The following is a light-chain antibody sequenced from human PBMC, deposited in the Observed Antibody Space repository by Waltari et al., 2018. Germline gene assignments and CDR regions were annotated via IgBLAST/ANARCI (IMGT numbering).Light chain of an antibody. Sequence: DIVMTQSPDSLAVSLGEQATINCTSSKSVLYSYNNKNYLSCYQQKPRQPPKLLIYWSSARESGVPDRFSGSGSGTDFTLTISSVHAEDVAVYYCQQYYSTPHTFGQGTKLEIK. CDR1: KSVLYSYNNKNY. J-gene: IGKJ2*01. CDR3: QQYYSTPHT. CDR2: WSS. V-gene: IGKV4-1*01.